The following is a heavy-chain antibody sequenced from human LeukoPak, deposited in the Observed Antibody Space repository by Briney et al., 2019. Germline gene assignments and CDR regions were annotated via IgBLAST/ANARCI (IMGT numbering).Heavy chain of an antibody. CDR2: ISGSGGTT. CDR3: AKQYFGVNYFDY. V-gene: IGHV3-23*01. Sequence: GGSLRLSCAASGFIFSSCAMSWVRQAPGKGLEWVSEISGSGGTTYYADPVKGRFTISRDNSKNTLYLQMNDLRAEDTAIYYCAKQYFGVNYFDYWGQGTLVTVSS. CDR1: GFIFSSCA. D-gene: IGHD4-17*01. J-gene: IGHJ4*02.